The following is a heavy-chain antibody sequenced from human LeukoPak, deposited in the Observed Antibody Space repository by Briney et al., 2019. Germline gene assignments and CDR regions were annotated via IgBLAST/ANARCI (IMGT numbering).Heavy chain of an antibody. V-gene: IGHV3-21*04. Sequence: PGGSLRLSCVTSGFTFSSFAINWIRQAPGKGPQWVAAISTSSSYMYYADSVKGRFTISRDNAKNSLYLQMNSLRAEDTALYYCAKARGYSYYYYYYMDVWGKGTTVTVSS. CDR3: AKARGYSYYYYYYMDV. CDR1: GFTFSSFA. D-gene: IGHD6-25*01. J-gene: IGHJ6*03. CDR2: ISTSSSYM.